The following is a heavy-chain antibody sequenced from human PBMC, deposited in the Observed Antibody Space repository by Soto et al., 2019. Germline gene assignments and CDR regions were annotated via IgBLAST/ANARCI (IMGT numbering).Heavy chain of an antibody. J-gene: IGHJ6*02. CDR1: GGTFINHA. CDR3: ARDDATYCGGDCYRYFFYGLDV. Sequence: QVQLVQSGAEVKKPGSSVKISCKASGGTFINHAFSWVRQAPGQGLEWMGGIIPMFGTADYSQKFQGRVTITADESTTTAHMELSCLRSDVSAVYYCARDDATYCGGDCYRYFFYGLDVWGQGTTVTVSS. CDR2: IIPMFGTA. V-gene: IGHV1-69*01. D-gene: IGHD2-21*02.